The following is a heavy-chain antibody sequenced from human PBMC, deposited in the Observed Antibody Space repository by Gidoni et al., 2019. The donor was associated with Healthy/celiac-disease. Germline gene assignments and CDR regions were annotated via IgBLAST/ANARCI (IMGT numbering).Heavy chain of an antibody. CDR3: ARGLGYYGSGSYSNFDY. CDR1: GFTFRSYS. CDR2: ISSSSSYI. Sequence: EVQLVESGGGLVKPGGSLRLSCAASGFTFRSYSMNWVRQAPGKGLEWVSSISSSSSYIYYADSVKGRFTISRDNAKNSLYLQMNSLRAEDTAVYYCARGLGYYGSGSYSNFDYWGQGTLVTVSS. D-gene: IGHD3-10*01. J-gene: IGHJ4*02. V-gene: IGHV3-21*01.